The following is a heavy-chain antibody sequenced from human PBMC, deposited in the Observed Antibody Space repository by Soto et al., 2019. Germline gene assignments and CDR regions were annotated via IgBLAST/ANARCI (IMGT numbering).Heavy chain of an antibody. CDR1: GGTFSSYA. J-gene: IGHJ6*02. CDR3: ARGSPYCGGDCDSGGTGRPLYYNYGMDV. V-gene: IGHV1-69*01. Sequence: QVQLVQSGAEVKKPGSSVKVSCKASGGTFSSYAISWVRQAPGQGLEWMGGIIPIFGTANYAQKFQGRVTITADESTSTAYMELSSLRSEDTAVYYCARGSPYCGGDCDSGGTGRPLYYNYGMDVWGQGTTVTVSS. CDR2: IIPIFGTA. D-gene: IGHD2-21*02.